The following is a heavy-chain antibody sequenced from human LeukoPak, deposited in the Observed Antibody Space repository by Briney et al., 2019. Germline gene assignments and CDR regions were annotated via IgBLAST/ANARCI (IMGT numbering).Heavy chain of an antibody. V-gene: IGHV3-43*02. Sequence: GGSLRLSCAASGFTFDDYAMHWVRQAPGKGLEWVSLINEDGRSTYYAGSVKGRFTISRDNSKNTLYLQMNSLRAEDTAVYYCAKDGRAYYDSYNWFDPWGQGTLVTVSS. D-gene: IGHD3-22*01. CDR2: INEDGRST. CDR1: GFTFDDYA. CDR3: AKDGRAYYDSYNWFDP. J-gene: IGHJ5*02.